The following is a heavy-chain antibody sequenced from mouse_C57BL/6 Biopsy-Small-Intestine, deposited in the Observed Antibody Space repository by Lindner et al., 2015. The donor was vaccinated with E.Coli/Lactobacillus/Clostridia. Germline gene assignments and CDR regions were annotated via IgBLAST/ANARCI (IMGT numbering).Heavy chain of an antibody. CDR2: INPNNGGT. D-gene: IGHD1-1*01. V-gene: IGHV1-22*01. CDR3: ARWNYYGSSYWYFDV. Sequence: VQLQESGPGLVKPGASVKMSCKASGYTFTDYNMHWVKQSHGKSLEWIGYINPNNGGTSYNQKFKGKATLTVNKSSSTAYMELRSLTSEDSAVYYCARWNYYGSSYWYFDVWGTGTTVTVSS. J-gene: IGHJ1*03. CDR1: GYTFTDYN.